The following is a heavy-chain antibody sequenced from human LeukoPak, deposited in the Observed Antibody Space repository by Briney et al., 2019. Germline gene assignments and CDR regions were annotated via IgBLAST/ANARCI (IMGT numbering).Heavy chain of an antibody. J-gene: IGHJ4*02. D-gene: IGHD5-24*01. Sequence: SETLSLTCAVYGGSFNGYYWSWIRQPPGKGLEWIGEINHSGSTNYNPSLKSRVTISVDTSKNQFSLKLSSVTAADTAVYYCASDLGWLGFNDYWGQGTLVTVSS. CDR3: ASDLGWLGFNDY. CDR2: INHSGST. V-gene: IGHV4-34*01. CDR1: GGSFNGYY.